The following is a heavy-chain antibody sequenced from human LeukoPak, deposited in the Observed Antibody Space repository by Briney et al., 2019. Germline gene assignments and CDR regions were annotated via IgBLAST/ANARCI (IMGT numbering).Heavy chain of an antibody. D-gene: IGHD5-24*01. CDR2: IIPIFDTA. V-gene: IGHV1-69*05. CDR3: ARGDGYGYNWFDS. CDR1: GGTFSSYA. Sequence: SVKVSCKAFGGTFSSYAITWGRQAPGQGLEWMGRIIPIFDTANYAQNFQGRVTITTDESTSTAYMELSSLRSEDTAVYYCARGDGYGYNWFDSWGQGTLVTVSS. J-gene: IGHJ5*01.